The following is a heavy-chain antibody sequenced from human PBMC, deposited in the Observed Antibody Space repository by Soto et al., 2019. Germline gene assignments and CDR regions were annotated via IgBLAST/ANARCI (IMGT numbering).Heavy chain of an antibody. CDR1: GGSFSDYY. D-gene: IGHD6-19*01. CDR3: ARDRIAVAGNPEYFQH. CDR2: IHHNGRV. Sequence: PSETLSLTCAVYGGSFSDYYSSWIRQPPGKGLEWIGEIHHNGRVNYNPSLKSRVSISVDTSKNQSSLKLNSVTAEDTAVYYCARDRIAVAGNPEYFQHWGQGTLVTVSS. J-gene: IGHJ1*01. V-gene: IGHV4-34*01.